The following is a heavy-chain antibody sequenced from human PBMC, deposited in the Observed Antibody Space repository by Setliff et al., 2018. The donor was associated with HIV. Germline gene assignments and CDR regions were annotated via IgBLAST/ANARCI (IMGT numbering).Heavy chain of an antibody. CDR2: TTNKADSYNT. CDR3: TTKPPAADFQH. CDR1: GFTFSDHY. J-gene: IGHJ1*01. D-gene: IGHD2-2*01. Sequence: GGSLRLSCAASGFTFSDHYMDWVRQAPGKGLEWVGRTTNKADSYNTNYAASVKSRFTIARDDSKKSLYLQMNSLKIEDTAVYYCTTKPPAADFQHWGQGTLVTVSS. V-gene: IGHV3-72*01.